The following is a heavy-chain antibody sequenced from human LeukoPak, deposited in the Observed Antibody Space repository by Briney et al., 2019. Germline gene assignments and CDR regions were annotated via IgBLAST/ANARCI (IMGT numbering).Heavy chain of an antibody. Sequence: NPSETLSLTCTVSGGSISSYYWSWIRQPPGKGLEWIGYIYYSGSTNYNPSLKSRVTISVDTSKNQFSLKLSSVTAADTAVYYCASTLEGATTWFDPWGQGTLVTVSS. D-gene: IGHD1-26*01. CDR1: GGSISSYY. CDR3: ASTLEGATTWFDP. V-gene: IGHV4-59*01. CDR2: IYYSGST. J-gene: IGHJ5*02.